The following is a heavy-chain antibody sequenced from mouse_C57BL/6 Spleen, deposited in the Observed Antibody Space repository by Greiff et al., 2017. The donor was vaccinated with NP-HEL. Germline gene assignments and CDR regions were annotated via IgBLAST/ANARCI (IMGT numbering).Heavy chain of an antibody. CDR1: GYTFTSYW. J-gene: IGHJ3*01. D-gene: IGHD1-1*01. CDR2: IDPSDSYT. Sequence: QVQLQQPGAELVKPGASVKLSCKASGYTFTSYWMQWVKQRPGQGLEWIGEIDPSDSYTNYNQKFKGKATLTVDTSSSTAYMQHSSLTSEDSAVYYCSRGVYYGSSSAWFAYWGKGTLVTVSA. CDR3: SRGVYYGSSSAWFAY. V-gene: IGHV1-50*01.